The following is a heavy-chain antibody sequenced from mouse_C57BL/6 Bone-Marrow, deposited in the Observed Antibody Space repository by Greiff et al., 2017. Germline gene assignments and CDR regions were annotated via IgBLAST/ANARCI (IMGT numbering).Heavy chain of an antibody. D-gene: IGHD1-1*01. CDR2: IDPENGDT. V-gene: IGHV14-4*01. CDR1: GFNIKDDY. J-gene: IGHJ4*01. CDR3: TTITTVVATDYAMDY. Sequence: EVKLMESGAELVRPGASVKLSCTASGFNIKDDYMHWVKQRPEQGLEWIGWIDPENGDTEYASKFQGKATITADTSSNTAYLQLSSLTSEDTAVYYCTTITTVVATDYAMDYWGQGTSVTVSS.